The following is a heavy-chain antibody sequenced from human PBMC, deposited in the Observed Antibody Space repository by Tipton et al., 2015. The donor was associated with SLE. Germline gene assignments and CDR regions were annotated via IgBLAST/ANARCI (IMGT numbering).Heavy chain of an antibody. D-gene: IGHD6-13*01. Sequence: TLSLTCTVSGGSVSSGDNYWSWIRQHPGKGLEWIGYIHYSGSTYYNPSLKSRVTISVDMSKNQFSLKLSSVTAADTAVYYSAGERQHLDGTENKFDIWGQGTMVTVSS. CDR3: AGERQHLDGTENKFDI. CDR2: IHYSGST. CDR1: GGSVSSGDNY. J-gene: IGHJ3*02. V-gene: IGHV4-31*03.